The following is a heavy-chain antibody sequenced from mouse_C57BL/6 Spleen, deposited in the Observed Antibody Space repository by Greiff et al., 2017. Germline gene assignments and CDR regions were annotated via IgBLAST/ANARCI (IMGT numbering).Heavy chain of an antibody. V-gene: IGHV5-17*01. D-gene: IGHD1-1*01. CDR1: GFTFSDYG. Sequence: EVNVVESGGGFVKPGGSLKLSCAASGFTFSDYGMHWVRQAPEKGLEWVAYISSGSSTIYYADTVKGRFTISRDNAKNTLFLQMTSLRSEDTAMYYCARGLRYYAMDYWGQGTSVTVSS. CDR3: ARGLRYYAMDY. J-gene: IGHJ4*01. CDR2: ISSGSSTI.